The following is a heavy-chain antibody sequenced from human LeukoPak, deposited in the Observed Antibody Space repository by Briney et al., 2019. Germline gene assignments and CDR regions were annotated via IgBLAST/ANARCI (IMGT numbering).Heavy chain of an antibody. J-gene: IGHJ4*02. CDR1: GGSISSYY. CDR3: ARGPRRDSSGYYYDYFDY. Sequence: SETLSLTCTVSGGSISSYYWSWIRQPAGKGLEWIGRIYTSGSTNYNPSLKSRVTMSVDTSKNQFSLKLSSVTAADTAVYYCARGPRRDSSGYYYDYFDYWGQGTLVTVSS. D-gene: IGHD3-22*01. V-gene: IGHV4-4*07. CDR2: IYTSGST.